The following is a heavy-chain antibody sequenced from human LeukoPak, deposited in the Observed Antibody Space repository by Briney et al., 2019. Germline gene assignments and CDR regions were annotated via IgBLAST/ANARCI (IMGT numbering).Heavy chain of an antibody. CDR2: ISYDGTKT. D-gene: IGHD3-10*01. J-gene: IGHJ4*02. CDR3: EREWFGESN. CDR1: GFTFSSSN. V-gene: IGHV3-30*04. Sequence: GRSLRLSCVPSGFTFSSSNMHWVRQSPGRGLEWVALISYDGTKTYYGESVKGRFTVSRDNSKNMLFLQMNSLSAEDTAIYYCEREWFGESNWGQGARVTVSS.